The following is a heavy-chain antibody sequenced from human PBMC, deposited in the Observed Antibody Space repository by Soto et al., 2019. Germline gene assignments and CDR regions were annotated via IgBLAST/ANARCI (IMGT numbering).Heavy chain of an antibody. CDR1: GFSLRNYG. CDR3: AKDRVIQLLPIWPDP. Sequence: PGGSLRLSCFASGFSLRNYGMHWVRQAPGKGLEWVAFVSSDGNNKYYAESVKGRFTISRDNAKNTLYLQVDRLTVDDTAVYYCAKDRVIQLLPIWPDPWGQGTLVTVYS. CDR2: VSSDGNNK. V-gene: IGHV3-30*18. D-gene: IGHD2-2*01. J-gene: IGHJ5*02.